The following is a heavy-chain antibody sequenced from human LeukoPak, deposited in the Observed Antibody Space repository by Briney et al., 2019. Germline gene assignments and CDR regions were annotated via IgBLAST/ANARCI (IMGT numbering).Heavy chain of an antibody. V-gene: IGHV3-23*01. CDR3: AKRRSESYNYYYMDV. CDR2: ISGSGGST. Sequence: GGSLRLSCAASRFTFSSHAMSWVRQAPGKGLEWVSVISGSGGSTYYADSVKGRFTISRDNSKNTVYLQMNSLSAEDTAVYYCAKRRSESYNYYYMDVWGKGTTVTVSS. D-gene: IGHD3-10*01. J-gene: IGHJ6*03. CDR1: RFTFSSHA.